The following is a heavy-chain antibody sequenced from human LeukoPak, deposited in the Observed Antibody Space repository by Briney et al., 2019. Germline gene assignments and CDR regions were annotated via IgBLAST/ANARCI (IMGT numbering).Heavy chain of an antibody. CDR2: ISYDGNNK. CDR1: GFTFSNYA. Sequence: GGSLRLSCAASGFTFSNYALSWVRQAPGKGLEWVAVISYDGNNKYYADSVKGRFTISRDNSKNTLYLQMHSLRGDDTAVYYYARVLGPTVTTDYFDCWGQGTLVTVSS. V-gene: IGHV3-30*01. D-gene: IGHD4-17*01. CDR3: ARVLGPTVTTDYFDC. J-gene: IGHJ4*02.